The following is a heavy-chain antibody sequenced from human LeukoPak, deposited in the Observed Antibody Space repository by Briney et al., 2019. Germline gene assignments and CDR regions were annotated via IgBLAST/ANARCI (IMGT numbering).Heavy chain of an antibody. V-gene: IGHV3-33*01. CDR2: IWYDGSEK. J-gene: IGHJ4*02. CDR3: ARDRSFPAYYFDY. Sequence: GGSLRLSCAASGFTFRNFGMHWVRQAPGKGLEWVAVIWYDGSEKYYADSVQGRFTISRDNSKNTLYLQMNNLRAEDTAVYYCARDRSFPAYYFDYWGQGALVTVSS. CDR1: GFTFRNFG.